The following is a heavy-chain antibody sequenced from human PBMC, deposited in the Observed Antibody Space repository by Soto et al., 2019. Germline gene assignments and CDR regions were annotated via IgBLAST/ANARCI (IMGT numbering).Heavy chain of an antibody. Sequence: QVQLQESGPGLVKPSETLSLTCTVSGGSISSYYWSWIRRPAGKGLGGIGRIYTSGRTNYNPSRKSRVTMSVDPSKNQFSLKLSSVTAADTAVYYCARDLQYYDSSGYAHWGQGTLVTVSS. D-gene: IGHD3-22*01. CDR1: GGSISSYY. V-gene: IGHV4-4*07. CDR3: ARDLQYYDSSGYAH. J-gene: IGHJ4*02. CDR2: IYTSGRT.